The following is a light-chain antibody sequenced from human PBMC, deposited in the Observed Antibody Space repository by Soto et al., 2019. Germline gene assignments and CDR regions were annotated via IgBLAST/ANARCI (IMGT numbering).Light chain of an antibody. Sequence: EIVMTQSPATLSVSPGERATLSCRASQGVSSNLAWYQQNPGQAPRLLIYGASTRAAGIPARFIGSGSGTEFTLTISSLQSEDFAVYYCQQYNNWTLTFGGGTKVEIK. CDR3: QQYNNWTLT. CDR1: QGVSSN. CDR2: GAS. J-gene: IGKJ4*01. V-gene: IGKV3-15*01.